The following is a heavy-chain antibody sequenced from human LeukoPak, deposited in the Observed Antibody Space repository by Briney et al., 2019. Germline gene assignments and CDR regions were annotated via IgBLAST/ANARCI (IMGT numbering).Heavy chain of an antibody. CDR3: ARVFYFYDTSGPQYSFDY. CDR2: ISAYNGET. D-gene: IGHD3-22*01. CDR1: GYPFISYG. Sequence: ASVKVSCKTSGYPFISYGLSGVRQAPGQGLEWMGWISAYNGETNYAQRLQGRVTMTTDTSTTTAYMELRSLRSDDTAVYYCARVFYFYDTSGPQYSFDYWGQGTLVTVSS. V-gene: IGHV1-18*04. J-gene: IGHJ4*02.